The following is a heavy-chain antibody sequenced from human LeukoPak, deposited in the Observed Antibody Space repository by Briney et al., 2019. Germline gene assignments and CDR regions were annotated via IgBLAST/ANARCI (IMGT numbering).Heavy chain of an antibody. CDR3: ARGFSDFWSGYYRPYYYGMDV. CDR2: ISAYNGNT. D-gene: IGHD3-3*01. J-gene: IGHJ6*02. CDR1: GYTFTSYG. V-gene: IGHV1-18*01. Sequence: ASVKVSCKASGYTFTSYGISWVRQAPGQGLERMGWISAYNGNTNYAQKLQGRVTMTTDTSTSTAYMELRSLRSDDTAVYYCARGFSDFWSGYYRPYYYGMDVWGQGTTVTVSS.